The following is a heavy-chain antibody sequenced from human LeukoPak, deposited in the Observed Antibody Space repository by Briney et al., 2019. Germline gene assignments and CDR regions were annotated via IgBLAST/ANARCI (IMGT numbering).Heavy chain of an antibody. V-gene: IGHV5-51*01. D-gene: IGHD3-10*01. Sequence: GESLKISCKGSGYSFTSYWIGWVRQMPGKGLEWMGIIYPGDSDTRYSPSFQGQVTISADKSISTAYLQWSSQKASDTAMYYCARRGGSGSYWLEYMDVWGKGTTVTVSS. CDR3: ARRGGSGSYWLEYMDV. J-gene: IGHJ6*03. CDR1: GYSFTSYW. CDR2: IYPGDSDT.